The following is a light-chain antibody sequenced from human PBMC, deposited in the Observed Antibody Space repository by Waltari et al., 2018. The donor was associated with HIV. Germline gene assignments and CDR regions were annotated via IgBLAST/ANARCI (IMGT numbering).Light chain of an antibody. Sequence: QSVLTQPPSASETPGQRVTISCSGSSSNIGSNYVYWYQHLPGTAPKLRIYSNNQRPSGVPDRFSGSKSGTSASLAISGLRSEDEADYYCAAWGDSLTSFVFGTGTKVTVL. CDR1: SSNIGSNY. V-gene: IGLV1-47*02. J-gene: IGLJ1*01. CDR3: AAWGDSLTSFV. CDR2: SNN.